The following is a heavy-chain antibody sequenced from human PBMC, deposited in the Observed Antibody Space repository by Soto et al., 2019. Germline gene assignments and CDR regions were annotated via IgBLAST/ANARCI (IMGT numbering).Heavy chain of an antibody. CDR1: GFIFSDYY. V-gene: IGHV3-11*06. J-gene: IGHJ4*02. D-gene: IGHD1-1*01. Sequence: GGSLRLSXAASGFIFSDYYMNWIRQAPGKGLEWISYISSSSDYTNYADSVKGRFTVSRDNAKNSLYLQMNSLRAEDTAAYYCATDLGTTMARHWGQGTLVTVSS. CDR3: ATDLGTTMARH. CDR2: ISSSSDYT.